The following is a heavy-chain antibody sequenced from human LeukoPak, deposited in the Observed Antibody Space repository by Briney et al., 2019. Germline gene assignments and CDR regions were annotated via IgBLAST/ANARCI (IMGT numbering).Heavy chain of an antibody. CDR2: IWEVGITK. D-gene: IGHD3-10*01. J-gene: IGHJ3*02. V-gene: IGHV3-30*02. CDR1: GFSFSSYW. Sequence: GGSLRLSCAAPGFSFSSYWMSSGRQAPGKGLEWGSYIWEVGITKYYADSVQGRFTISRDNSKNTLYLQMNSMRPEDTALYYCAKEGDYYGSGSHRDAFDMWGQGTMVTVSS. CDR3: AKEGDYYGSGSHRDAFDM.